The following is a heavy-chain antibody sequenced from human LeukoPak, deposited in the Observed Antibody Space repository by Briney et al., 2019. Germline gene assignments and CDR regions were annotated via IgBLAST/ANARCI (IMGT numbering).Heavy chain of an antibody. CDR2: IHHSGTT. Sequence: SETLSLTCTVPGGSISSSIYYWGWIRQPPGKGLEWIGSIHHSGTTYYNPSLKSRVTISVDTSKNQFSLKLSSVTAADTAVYYCATYRLGAATFDYWGQGTLVTVSS. J-gene: IGHJ4*02. CDR1: GGSISSSIYY. D-gene: IGHD6-13*01. V-gene: IGHV4-39*01. CDR3: ATYRLGAATFDY.